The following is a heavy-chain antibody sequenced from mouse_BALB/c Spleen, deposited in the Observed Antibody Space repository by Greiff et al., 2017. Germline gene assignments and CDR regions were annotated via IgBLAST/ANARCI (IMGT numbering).Heavy chain of an antibody. Sequence: EVQLVESGGGLVQPGGSRKLSCAASGFTFSSFGMHWVRQAPEKGLEWVAYISSGSSTIYYADTVKGRFTISRDNPKNTLFLQMTSLRSEATAMYYCARGGSYGWFAYWGQGTLVTVSA. CDR3: ARGGSYGWFAY. CDR2: ISSGSSTI. J-gene: IGHJ3*01. V-gene: IGHV5-17*02. CDR1: GFTFSSFG. D-gene: IGHD1-1*02.